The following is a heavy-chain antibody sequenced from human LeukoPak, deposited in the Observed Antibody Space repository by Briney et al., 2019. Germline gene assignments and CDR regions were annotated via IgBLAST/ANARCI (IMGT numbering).Heavy chain of an antibody. CDR1: GGSISSYY. J-gene: IGHJ5*02. CDR2: IYYSGST. Sequence: NPSETLSLTCTVSGGSISSYYWSWIRQPPGKGLEWIGYIYYSGSTNYNPSLKSRVTISVDTSKNQFSLKLSSVTAADTAVYYCARDRSMVRGVRPVDWFDPWGQGTLVTVSS. D-gene: IGHD3-10*01. V-gene: IGHV4-59*01. CDR3: ARDRSMVRGVRPVDWFDP.